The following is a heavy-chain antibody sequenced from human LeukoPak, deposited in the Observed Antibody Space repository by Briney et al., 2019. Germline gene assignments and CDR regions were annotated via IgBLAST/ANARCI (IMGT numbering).Heavy chain of an antibody. CDR2: VYPGDSET. CDR1: GYSFTSYW. Sequence: GESLKISCKGSGYSFTSYWIGWLRQMPGKGLEWMGIVYPGDSETRYNPSFQCQVTISADKSISTAYLQWTSLKASDTAIYYCATTSRYFDYWGQGTLVIVSS. V-gene: IGHV5-51*01. J-gene: IGHJ4*02. CDR3: ATTSRYFDY. D-gene: IGHD6-6*01.